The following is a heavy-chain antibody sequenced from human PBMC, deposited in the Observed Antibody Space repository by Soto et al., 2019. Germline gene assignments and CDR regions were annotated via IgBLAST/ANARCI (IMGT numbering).Heavy chain of an antibody. J-gene: IGHJ4*02. D-gene: IGHD3-16*01. Sequence: LRLSCAASGFTFSSYCMHWARQAPGKGLEWVAVIWYDGSNKYYADSVKGRFTISRDNSKNTLYLQMNSLRAEDTAVYYCARVPPDGGLEYWGQGTLVTVSS. CDR2: IWYDGSNK. V-gene: IGHV3-33*01. CDR3: ARVPPDGGLEY. CDR1: GFTFSSYC.